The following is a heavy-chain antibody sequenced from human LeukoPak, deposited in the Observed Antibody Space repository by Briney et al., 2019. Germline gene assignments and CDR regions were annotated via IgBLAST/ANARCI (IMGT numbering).Heavy chain of an antibody. CDR1: GGTFSSYA. CDR2: IIPIFGTA. Sequence: GASVKVSCKASGGTFSSYAISWVRQAPGQGLEWMGGIIPIFGTANYAQKFQGRVTITADESTSTAYMELSSLRSEDTAVYYCARPTRIRYCSSTSCLLRPYYYGMDVWGQGTTVTVS. V-gene: IGHV1-69*13. D-gene: IGHD2-2*01. J-gene: IGHJ6*02. CDR3: ARPTRIRYCSSTSCLLRPYYYGMDV.